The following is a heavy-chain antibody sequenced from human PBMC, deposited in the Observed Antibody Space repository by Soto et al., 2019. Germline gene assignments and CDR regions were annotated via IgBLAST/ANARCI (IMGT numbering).Heavy chain of an antibody. CDR3: ARRGISNYYYYYGMDV. D-gene: IGHD3-16*01. V-gene: IGHV5-51*01. CDR2: IYPGDSDT. J-gene: IGHJ6*02. Sequence: GESLKISCKGSGYSFTRYWIGWVRQMPGKGLEWMGIIYPGDSDTRYSPSFRGQVTISADKSISTAYLQWSSLKASDTAMYYCARRGISNYYYYYGMDVWGQGTTVTVS. CDR1: GYSFTRYW.